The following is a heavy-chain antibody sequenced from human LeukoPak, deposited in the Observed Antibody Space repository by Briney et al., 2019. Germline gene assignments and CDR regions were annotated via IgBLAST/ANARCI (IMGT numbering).Heavy chain of an antibody. V-gene: IGHV3-48*03. CDR1: TFSSYE. CDR2: IXRSGSTI. J-gene: IGHJ6*04. CDR3: ARDKTGDTPDYYYGMDV. Sequence: TFSSYEMXWVRQXPGKGRXXXXXIXRSGSTIYYADRVKGRFNISRDKRKNSMYMKMNRRRAEDTAVYYCARDKTGDTPDYYYGMDVWGKGTTVTVSS. D-gene: IGHD2-2*02.